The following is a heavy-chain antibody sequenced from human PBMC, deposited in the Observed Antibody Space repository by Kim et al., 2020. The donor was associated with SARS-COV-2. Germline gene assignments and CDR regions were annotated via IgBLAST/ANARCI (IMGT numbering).Heavy chain of an antibody. Sequence: GGSLRLSCAASGLTLSGYAMSWVRLAPGKGLEWVSSISGNGGDAYYSDSVKGRFTISRDNSKNTVYLQMNILRAEDTAVYYCAKDRTGGGNPYDWFDPWGQGTLVTVSS. CDR3: AKDRTGGGNPYDWFDP. J-gene: IGHJ5*02. CDR2: ISGNGGDA. V-gene: IGHV3-23*01. D-gene: IGHD2-8*02. CDR1: GLTLSGYA.